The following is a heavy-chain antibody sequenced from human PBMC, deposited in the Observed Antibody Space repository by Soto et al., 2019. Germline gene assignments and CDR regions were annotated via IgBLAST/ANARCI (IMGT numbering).Heavy chain of an antibody. D-gene: IGHD3-10*01. Sequence: QLQLQESGPGLMKPSETLSLTCTVSGGSISRNTYYWGWIRQPPGKGLEWIGIISYSGSTFYNPSLNNRGTIPADTSKNRVSRKLSSVTAADTAVYSCARRYNYGSGKYGVALWGQGTTVTVSS. CDR2: ISYSGST. CDR3: ARRYNYGSGKYGVAL. J-gene: IGHJ6*02. CDR1: GGSISRNTYY. V-gene: IGHV4-39*02.